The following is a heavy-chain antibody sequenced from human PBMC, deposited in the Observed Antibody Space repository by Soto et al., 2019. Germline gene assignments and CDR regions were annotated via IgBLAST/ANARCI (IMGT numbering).Heavy chain of an antibody. V-gene: IGHV3-23*01. CDR2: ISGRGTST. D-gene: IGHD2-21*01. J-gene: IGHJ4*02. Sequence: EVQLLESGGGLEQPGGSLRLSCATSGFAFSTYAMTWVRQAPGKGLEWVSGISGRGTSTFYADSVKGRFTISKDNSKNTLYLQMNNLRAEDTAVYYCAKDTYLSVADHAKTFDYWGQGMLVTVSS. CDR1: GFAFSTYA. CDR3: AKDTYLSVADHAKTFDY.